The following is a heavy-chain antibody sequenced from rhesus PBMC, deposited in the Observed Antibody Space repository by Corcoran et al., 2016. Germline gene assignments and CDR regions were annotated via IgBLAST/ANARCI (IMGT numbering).Heavy chain of an antibody. CDR2: ISWNSGTI. CDR1: GFTFDDYA. J-gene: IGHJ4*01. D-gene: IGHD5-24*01. V-gene: IGHV3-134*01. CDR3: PRGLFSGYSFVY. Sequence: DVQLVESGGGLVKPGGSLRLSCAASGFTFDDYAMSWVRQAPGKGLEWVSRISWNSGTIYYAASVKCRFTISRDNAKNSLFLQMDRLRAEDTAVYYCPRGLFSGYSFVYWGQGVLVTVSS.